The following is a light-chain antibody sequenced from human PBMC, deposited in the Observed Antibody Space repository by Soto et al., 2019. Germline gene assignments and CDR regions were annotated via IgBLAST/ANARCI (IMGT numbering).Light chain of an antibody. J-gene: IGLJ1*01. CDR1: SSDVGGYNY. CDR2: DVS. CDR3: CSCAGSYFYV. Sequence: QSVLTQPRSVSGSPGQSFTISCTGTSSDVGGYNYVSWYQQHPGKAPKLMIYDVSKRPSGVPDRFSGSKSGNTASLTISGLQAEDEADYYCCSCAGSYFYVFGTGTKVTVL. V-gene: IGLV2-11*01.